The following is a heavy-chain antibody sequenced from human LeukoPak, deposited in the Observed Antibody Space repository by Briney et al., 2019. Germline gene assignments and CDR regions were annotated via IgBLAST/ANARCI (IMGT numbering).Heavy chain of an antibody. Sequence: PGGSLRLSCAASGFPFNTYAMGWVRRAPGKGLEWVSSISGRGDVTYYADSMRGRFTISRDNSKNTLYLQMNSLRAEDTAVYYCAKVRQQLVRQYYFDYWGQGTLVTVSS. CDR2: ISGRGDVT. V-gene: IGHV3-23*01. CDR3: AKVRQQLVRQYYFDY. D-gene: IGHD6-13*01. J-gene: IGHJ4*02. CDR1: GFPFNTYA.